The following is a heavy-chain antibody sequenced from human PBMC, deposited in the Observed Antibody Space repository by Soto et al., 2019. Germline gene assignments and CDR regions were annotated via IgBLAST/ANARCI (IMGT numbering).Heavy chain of an antibody. Sequence: GGSLRLSCADSGFTFSSYWMSWVRQAPGKGLEWVANIKQDGSEKYYVDSVKGRFTISRDNAKNSLYLQMNSLRAEDTAVYYCARDPTGTTYFDYLGQGTLVTVSS. CDR3: ARDPTGTTYFDY. V-gene: IGHV3-7*01. J-gene: IGHJ4*02. CDR1: GFTFSSYW. D-gene: IGHD1-7*01. CDR2: IKQDGSEK.